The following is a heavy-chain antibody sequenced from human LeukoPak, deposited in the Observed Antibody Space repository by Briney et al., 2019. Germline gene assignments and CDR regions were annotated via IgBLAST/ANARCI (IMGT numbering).Heavy chain of an antibody. Sequence: GGSLRLSCAASGFIFTNYAMTWVRQAPGKGLEWVSTITGTGGNTYYADSVKGRFTVSRDNSRNTLYLQMNSLRAEDTALYYCSKRPDYTSSWFSFDSWGQGTLVTVSS. V-gene: IGHV3-23*01. CDR2: ITGTGGNT. D-gene: IGHD6-13*01. CDR3: SKRPDYTSSWFSFDS. CDR1: GFIFTNYA. J-gene: IGHJ4*02.